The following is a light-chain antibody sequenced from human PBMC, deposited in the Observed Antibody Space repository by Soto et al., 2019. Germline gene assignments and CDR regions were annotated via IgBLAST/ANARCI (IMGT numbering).Light chain of an antibody. J-gene: IGKJ1*01. CDR3: QQYNNWPWT. CDR1: QSVSSY. Sequence: EIGMKLSAAAVSVTTGERATLSCRASQSVSSYLAWYQQKPGQAPRLLIYDASNRATGIPARFSGSGSGTDFTLTISSLQSEDFAVYYCQQYNNWPWTFGQGTKVAIK. CDR2: DAS. V-gene: IGKV3D-15*01.